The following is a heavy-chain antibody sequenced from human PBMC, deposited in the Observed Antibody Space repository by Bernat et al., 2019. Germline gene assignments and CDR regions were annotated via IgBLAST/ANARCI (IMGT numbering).Heavy chain of an antibody. CDR3: ARDKGRRYSHFLGWFDP. D-gene: IGHD2-15*01. CDR2: ISAYNGNT. V-gene: IGHV1-18*04. CDR1: GYTFTSYG. Sequence: QVQLVQSGAEVKKPGASVKVSCKASGYTFTSYGISWVRQAPGQGLEWMGWISAYNGNTNYAQKLQGRVTMTTDTSTSTAYMELRSLRSDDTAVYYRARDKGRRYSHFLGWFDPWGQGTLVTVSS. J-gene: IGHJ5*02.